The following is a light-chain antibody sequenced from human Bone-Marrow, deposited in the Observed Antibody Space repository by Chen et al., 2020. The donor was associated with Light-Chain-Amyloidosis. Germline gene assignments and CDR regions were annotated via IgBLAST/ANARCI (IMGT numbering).Light chain of an antibody. J-gene: IGLJ3*02. CDR1: NIGSTS. CDR2: DDS. CDR3: QVWDRSSDRPV. V-gene: IGLV3-21*02. Sequence: SYVLTQPSSVSVAPGQPATFACGGNNIGSTSVNWYQQTPGQAPLLVVYDDSDRPSGIPERLSGSTSGNTATLTISRVEDGDEDDYYCQVWDRSSDRPVFGGGTKLTVL.